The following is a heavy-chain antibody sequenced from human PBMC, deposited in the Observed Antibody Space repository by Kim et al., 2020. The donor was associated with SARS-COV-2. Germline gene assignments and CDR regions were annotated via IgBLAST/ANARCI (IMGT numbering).Heavy chain of an antibody. CDR3: ARGDGSSADAFDI. J-gene: IGHJ3*02. D-gene: IGHD3-10*01. V-gene: IGHV4-31*02. Sequence: SNPSLKSRVTISVDTSKNQFSLKLSSVTAADTAVYYCARGDGSSADAFDIWGQGTMVTVSS.